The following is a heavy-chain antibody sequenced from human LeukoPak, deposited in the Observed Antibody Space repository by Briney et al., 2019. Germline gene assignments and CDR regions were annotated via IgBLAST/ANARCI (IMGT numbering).Heavy chain of an antibody. CDR2: ISSSSSYI. J-gene: IGHJ4*02. CDR1: GFTFSSYS. CDR3: ARWLGYCSGGSCSSFDY. Sequence: GGSLRLSCAASGFTFSSYSMNWVRQAPGKGLEWVSSISSSSSYIYYADSVKGRFTISRDNAKNSLYLQMNSLRAEDTAVYYCARWLGYCSGGSCSSFDYWGQGTLVTVSS. V-gene: IGHV3-21*01. D-gene: IGHD2-15*01.